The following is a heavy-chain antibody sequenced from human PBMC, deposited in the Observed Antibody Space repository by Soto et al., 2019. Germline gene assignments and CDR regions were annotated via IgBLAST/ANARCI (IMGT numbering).Heavy chain of an antibody. CDR1: GFTFSSYA. D-gene: IGHD3-9*01. Sequence: QVQLVESGGGVVQPGRSLRLSCAASGFTFSSYAMHWVRQAPGKGLEWVAVISYDGSNKYYADSVKGRFTISRDNSKNTLYLQMNSLRAEDTAVYYCARWNYDILTGYSYYYGMDVWGHGTTVTVSS. V-gene: IGHV3-30-3*01. J-gene: IGHJ6*02. CDR3: ARWNYDILTGYSYYYGMDV. CDR2: ISYDGSNK.